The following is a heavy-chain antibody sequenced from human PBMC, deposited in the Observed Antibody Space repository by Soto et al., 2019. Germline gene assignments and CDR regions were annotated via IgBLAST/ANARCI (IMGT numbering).Heavy chain of an antibody. CDR3: ARGGGTYSYGYGDAFDI. CDR2: IIPIFGTA. D-gene: IGHD5-18*01. Sequence: QVQLVQSGAEVKKPGSSVKVSCKASGGTFSSYAISWVRQAPGQGLEWMGGIIPIFGTANYAQKFQGRVTITADESTSTAYMERSSLRSEDTAVYYCARGGGTYSYGYGDAFDIWGQGTMVTVSS. V-gene: IGHV1-69*01. CDR1: GGTFSSYA. J-gene: IGHJ3*02.